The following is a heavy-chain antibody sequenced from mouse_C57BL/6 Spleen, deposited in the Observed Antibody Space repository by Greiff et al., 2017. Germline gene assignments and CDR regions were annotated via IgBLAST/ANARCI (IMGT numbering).Heavy chain of an antibody. CDR2: IDPSDSET. CDR3: AREITTVVAHFDY. Sequence: VKLQQPGAELVRPGSSVKLSCKASGYTFTSYWMHWVKQRPIQGLEWIGNIDPSDSETHYNQKFKDKATLTVDKSSSTAYMQLSSLTSEDSAVYYCAREITTVVAHFDYWGQGTTLTVSS. D-gene: IGHD1-1*01. V-gene: IGHV1-52*01. J-gene: IGHJ2*01. CDR1: GYTFTSYW.